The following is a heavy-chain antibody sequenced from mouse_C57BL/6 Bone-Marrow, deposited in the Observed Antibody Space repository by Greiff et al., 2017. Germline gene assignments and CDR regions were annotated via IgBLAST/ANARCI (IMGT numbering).Heavy chain of an antibody. CDR1: GYTFTSYG. D-gene: IGHD2-4*01. J-gene: IGHJ3*01. V-gene: IGHV1-81*01. CDR2: IYPRSGNT. Sequence: VKLQQSGAELARPGASVKLSCKASGYTFTSYGISWVKQRTGQGLEWIGEIYPRSGNTYYNEKFKGKATLTADKSSSTAYMELRSLTSEDSAVYFCARSGYDYGFAYWGQGTLVTVSA. CDR3: ARSGYDYGFAY.